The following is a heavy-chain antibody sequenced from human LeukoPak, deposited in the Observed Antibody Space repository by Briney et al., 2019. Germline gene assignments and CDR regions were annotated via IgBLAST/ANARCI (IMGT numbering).Heavy chain of an antibody. CDR3: ARDSGDRPRAVGYYFDY. J-gene: IGHJ4*02. D-gene: IGHD7-27*01. CDR2: VSGDDTTT. V-gene: IGHV3-23*01. CDR1: GFAFENYA. Sequence: GGSLRLSCVASGFAFENYAMSWVRQAPGKGLQWVSTVSGDDTTTFYADSVKGRFTISRDNSKNMVDLQMNSLRAEDTAVYYCARDSGDRPRAVGYYFDYWGQGSLVTVSS.